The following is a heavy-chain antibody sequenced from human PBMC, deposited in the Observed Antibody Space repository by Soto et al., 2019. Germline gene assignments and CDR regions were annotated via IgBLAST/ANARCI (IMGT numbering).Heavy chain of an antibody. CDR2: IHYSGST. CDR1: GGSISTYY. J-gene: IGHJ5*02. CDR3: ARESAGSGKNNWFDP. Sequence: PSDTLSLTCTVSGGSISTYYWSWIRQPPGKGLEWIGFIHYSGSTKSNPTLKSRVTISVDTSQNQLSLKLSSVTAADTAVYYCARESAGSGKNNWFDPWGQGTLVTVSS. V-gene: IGHV4-59*01. D-gene: IGHD3-10*01.